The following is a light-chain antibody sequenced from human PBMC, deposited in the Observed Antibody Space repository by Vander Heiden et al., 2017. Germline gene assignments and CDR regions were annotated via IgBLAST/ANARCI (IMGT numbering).Light chain of an antibody. CDR2: DVS. Sequence: QPALTQPASVSGPPGPAITISCTGTSSDVGDYNYVSWYQQYPGKAPKLMIYDVSNRPSGVSNRFSGSKSGNTASLTISGLQAEDEADYYCSSYTSSTTVVFGGGTKLTVL. CDR1: SSDVGDYNY. J-gene: IGLJ2*01. CDR3: SSYTSSTTVV. V-gene: IGLV2-14*01.